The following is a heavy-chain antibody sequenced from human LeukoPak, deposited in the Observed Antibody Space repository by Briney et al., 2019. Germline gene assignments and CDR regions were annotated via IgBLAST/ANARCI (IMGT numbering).Heavy chain of an antibody. D-gene: IGHD5-24*01. J-gene: IGHJ5*02. Sequence: GASVKVSCKASGYTFTGYYMHWVRQAPGQGLEWMGWINPNSGGTNYAQKFQGRVTMTRDTSISTAHMELSRLRSDDTAVYYCARACRWLLNWFDPWGQGTLVTVSS. CDR2: INPNSGGT. CDR3: ARACRWLLNWFDP. V-gene: IGHV1-2*02. CDR1: GYTFTGYY.